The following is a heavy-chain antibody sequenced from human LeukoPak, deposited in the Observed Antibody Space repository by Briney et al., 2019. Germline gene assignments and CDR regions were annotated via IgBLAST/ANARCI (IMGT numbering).Heavy chain of an antibody. J-gene: IGHJ4*02. CDR2: ISANNGNT. D-gene: IGHD6-13*01. CDR1: GYTFTTYG. CDR3: ARGLFGSSSWYTRDY. V-gene: IGHV1-18*01. Sequence: ASVKVSCKASGYTFTTYGISWVRQAPGQGLEWMGWISANNGNTNFAQNFQGRVTMTTDTSTSTAYMELSSLRSEDTAVYYCARGLFGSSSWYTRDYWGQGTLVTVSS.